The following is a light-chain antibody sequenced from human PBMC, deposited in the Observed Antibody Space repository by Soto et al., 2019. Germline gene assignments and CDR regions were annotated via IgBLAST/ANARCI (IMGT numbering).Light chain of an antibody. Sequence: DIQMTQSPSTLSASVGDRVTITCRARQSISSWLAWYQQKPGKAPKLLIYDASSLESGVPSRFSGSGSGTEFTLTISSLQPDDFATYSCQQYNSYSWTFGPGTKVEIK. CDR3: QQYNSYSWT. J-gene: IGKJ1*01. CDR2: DAS. V-gene: IGKV1-5*01. CDR1: QSISSW.